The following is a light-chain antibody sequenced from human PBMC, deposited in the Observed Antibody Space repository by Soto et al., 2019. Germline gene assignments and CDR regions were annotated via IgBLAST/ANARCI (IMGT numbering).Light chain of an antibody. CDR3: QSYDSSLRAVV. V-gene: IGLV1-40*01. CDR1: SSNIGAGYD. J-gene: IGLJ2*01. CDR2: GNN. Sequence: QSVLTQPPSVSGAPGQRVTISCTESSSNIGAGYDVQWYQQLPGTAPKLLIYGNNNRPSGVPGRFSGSKSGTSASLAITGLQAEDEADYYCQSYDSSLRAVVFGGGTKVTV.